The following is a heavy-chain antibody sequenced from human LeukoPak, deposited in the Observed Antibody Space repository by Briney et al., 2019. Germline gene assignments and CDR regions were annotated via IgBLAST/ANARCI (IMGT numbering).Heavy chain of an antibody. CDR1: GFTFSSYS. Sequence: GGSLRLSCAASGFTFSSYSMNWVRQAPGKGLEWVSYISSSRNYIFYADSVKGRFTISRDNAKNSLYLQMNSLRAEDTAVYYCAKGPCIAAAGCYFDYWGQGTLVTVSS. V-gene: IGHV3-21*01. CDR3: AKGPCIAAAGCYFDY. D-gene: IGHD6-13*01. CDR2: ISSSRNYI. J-gene: IGHJ4*02.